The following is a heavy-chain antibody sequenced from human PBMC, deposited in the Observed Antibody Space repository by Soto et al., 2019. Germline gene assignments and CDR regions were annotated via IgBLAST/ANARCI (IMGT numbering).Heavy chain of an antibody. J-gene: IGHJ4*02. V-gene: IGHV1-18*01. Sequence: QVQLVQSGAEVKKPGASVKVSCKASGYTFTSYGINWVRQAPGQGLEWMGWISAYNGNTHYAQKPQGRVTMTTDTATSRAYMELMSLRSDDTAVYYCARVHSGYDFAYWGQGSLGTVSS. CDR3: ARVHSGYDFAY. D-gene: IGHD5-12*01. CDR1: GYTFTSYG. CDR2: ISAYNGNT.